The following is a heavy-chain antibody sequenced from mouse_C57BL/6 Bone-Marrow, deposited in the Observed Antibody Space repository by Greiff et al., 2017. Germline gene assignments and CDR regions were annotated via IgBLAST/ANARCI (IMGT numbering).Heavy chain of an antibody. CDR3: ARIGPPDAMDY. CDR2: INPSSGYT. J-gene: IGHJ4*01. V-gene: IGHV1-4*01. Sequence: QVQLQQSGAELARPGASVKMSCKASGYTFTSYTMHWVKQRPGQGLEWIGYINPSSGYTKYNQKFKDKATLTADKSSSTAYMQLSSLTSEDSAVYDCARIGPPDAMDYWGQGTSVTVSS. CDR1: GYTFTSYT. D-gene: IGHD2-14*01.